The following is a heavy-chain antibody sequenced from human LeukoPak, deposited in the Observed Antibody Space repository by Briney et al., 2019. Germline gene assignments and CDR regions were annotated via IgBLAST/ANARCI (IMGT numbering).Heavy chain of an antibody. CDR1: GFSFRTSY. CDR2: ISPDRSET. Sequence: GGSLRLSCAASGFSFRTSYMYWVRQAPGKGLMWVSRISPDRSETLHADSVKGRFTISRDNAKNTLYLEMTSLRAEDTAVYFCASYNWGSAYDIWGQGTVVTVSS. CDR3: ASYNWGSAYDI. V-gene: IGHV3-74*01. D-gene: IGHD7-27*01. J-gene: IGHJ3*02.